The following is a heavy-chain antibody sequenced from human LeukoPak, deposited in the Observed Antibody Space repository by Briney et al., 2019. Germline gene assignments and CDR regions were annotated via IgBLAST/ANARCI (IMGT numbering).Heavy chain of an antibody. CDR2: IWYDGSNK. CDR1: GFTFSSYG. CDR3: AKQGYSSGWYYFDY. J-gene: IGHJ4*02. Sequence: PGGSLRLSCAASGFTFSSYGMHWARQAPGKGLEWVAVIWYDGSNKYYADSVKGRFTISRDNSKNTLYLQMNSLRAEDTAVYYCAKQGYSSGWYYFDYWGQGTLVTVPS. V-gene: IGHV3-33*06. D-gene: IGHD6-19*01.